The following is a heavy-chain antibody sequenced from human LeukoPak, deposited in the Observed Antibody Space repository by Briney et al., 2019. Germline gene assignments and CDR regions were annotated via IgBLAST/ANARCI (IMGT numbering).Heavy chain of an antibody. CDR1: GYTFTSYG. D-gene: IGHD2-15*01. CDR3: ARLSGGSLKPQFDY. CDR2: ISAYNGNT. Sequence: ASVKVSCKASGYTFTSYGISWVRQAPGQELEWMGWISAYNGNTNYAQKLQGRVTMTTDTSTSTAYMELRSLRSDDTAVYYCARLSGGSLKPQFDYWGQGTLVTVSS. V-gene: IGHV1-18*01. J-gene: IGHJ4*02.